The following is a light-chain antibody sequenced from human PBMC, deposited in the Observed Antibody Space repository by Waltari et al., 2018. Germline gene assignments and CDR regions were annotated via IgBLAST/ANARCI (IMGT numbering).Light chain of an antibody. V-gene: IGKV4-1*01. J-gene: IGKJ2*01. CDR1: QSVLYSSNNKNY. CDR3: QQYYSIPQT. CDR2: WAS. Sequence: DIVMTQSPDSLAVSLGERATINCKSSQSVLYSSNNKNYLAWYQQRPGQPPKLLIYWASTRESGVPDRFSGSGSGTDFALTIGSLQAEDVAVYYCQQYYSIPQTFGQGTKLEIK.